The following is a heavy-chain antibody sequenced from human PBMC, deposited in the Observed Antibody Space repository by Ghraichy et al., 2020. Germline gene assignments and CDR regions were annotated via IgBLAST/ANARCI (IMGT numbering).Heavy chain of an antibody. CDR2: ISRSGNTI. V-gene: IGHV3-48*03. Sequence: GGSLRLSCVASGFTFSSYEMTWVRQAPGKGLEWVSYISRSGNTIYYADSVKGRFTISRDNAKNSLYLQLDGLRAEDTAAYYCARGGDKFYGMDVWGQETTVTVSS. J-gene: IGHJ6*02. CDR1: GFTFSSYE. CDR3: ARGGDKFYGMDV. D-gene: IGHD2-21*02.